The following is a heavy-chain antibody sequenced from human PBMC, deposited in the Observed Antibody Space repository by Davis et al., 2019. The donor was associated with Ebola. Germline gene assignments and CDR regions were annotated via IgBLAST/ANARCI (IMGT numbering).Heavy chain of an antibody. V-gene: IGHV4-4*08. CDR3: ARDYTQLWLHWFDP. Sequence: MPSETLSLTCTVSGGPISTYFWSWLRQPPGKGLEWIGYVFHSGTTNYNPSLKSRVTMSVDTSNNQFSLKLSSVTAADTAVYYCARDYTQLWLHWFDPWGQGTLVTVSS. D-gene: IGHD5-18*01. CDR2: VFHSGTT. CDR1: GGPISTYF. J-gene: IGHJ5*02.